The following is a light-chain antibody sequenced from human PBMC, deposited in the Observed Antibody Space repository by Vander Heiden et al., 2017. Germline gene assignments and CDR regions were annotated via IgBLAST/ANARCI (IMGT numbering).Light chain of an antibody. Sequence: EIVMTQFPATLSVSPGERATLSCRASQSVSSNLAWYQQKPGQAPRLLIYGASTRATGIPARFSGSGYGTEFTLTISSRQSEDFAVYYCQQYNNWPSYTFGQGTKLEIK. J-gene: IGKJ2*01. CDR1: QSVSSN. V-gene: IGKV3-15*01. CDR3: QQYNNWPSYT. CDR2: GAS.